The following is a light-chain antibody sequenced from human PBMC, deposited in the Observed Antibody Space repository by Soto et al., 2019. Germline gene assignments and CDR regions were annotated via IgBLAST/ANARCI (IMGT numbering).Light chain of an antibody. CDR2: GAS. Sequence: EIVWTQCPATLSLSPGERATLSCRASQSVSSYLAWYQQKPGQAPRLLIFGASSRATGTPDRFSGSGSGTDFTLTISRLEPEDFAVYYCQQYGSSGTFGQGTKVDI. CDR3: QQYGSSGT. V-gene: IGKV3-20*01. CDR1: QSVSSY. J-gene: IGKJ1*01.